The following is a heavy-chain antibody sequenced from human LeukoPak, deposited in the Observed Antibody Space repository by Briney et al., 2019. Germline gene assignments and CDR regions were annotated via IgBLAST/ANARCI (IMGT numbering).Heavy chain of an antibody. Sequence: GGSLRLSCAASGFSFSTYAMSWVRQVPGKGLEWVSAISGSGGSTYYADSVKGRFTISRDNSKSTLYLQMTYLRGEDTAVYYCAKDVWMAVAGTASWGQGTLVAVSS. CDR1: GFSFSTYA. D-gene: IGHD6-19*01. CDR3: AKDVWMAVAGTAS. J-gene: IGHJ5*02. V-gene: IGHV3-23*01. CDR2: ISGSGGST.